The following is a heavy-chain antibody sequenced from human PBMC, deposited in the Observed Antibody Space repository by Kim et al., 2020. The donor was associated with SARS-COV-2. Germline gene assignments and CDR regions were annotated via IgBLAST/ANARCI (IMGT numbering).Heavy chain of an antibody. CDR2: IIPILGIA. Sequence: SVKVSCKASGGTFSSYTISWVRQAPGQGLEWMGRIIPILGIANYAQKFQGRVTITADKSTSTAYMELSSLRSEDTAVYYCARDYHDRITMIVVGDGMDVWGQGTTVTVSS. J-gene: IGHJ6*02. D-gene: IGHD3-22*01. V-gene: IGHV1-69*04. CDR3: ARDYHDRITMIVVGDGMDV. CDR1: GGTFSSYT.